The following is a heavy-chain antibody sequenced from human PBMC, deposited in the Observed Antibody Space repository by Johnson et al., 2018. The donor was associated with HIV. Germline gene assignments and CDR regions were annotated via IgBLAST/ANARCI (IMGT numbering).Heavy chain of an antibody. D-gene: IGHD1-1*01. CDR2: IYNSGPT. Sequence: VQLVESGGGLIQPGGSLRLSCAGSGFTVSSNYMSWVRQASGKGLEWVSVIYNSGPTYYGDSVKGRFTISRANSKNTLYLQMNSLRAEDTAVYYCASHERPTGTQEEAFDIWGQGTMVIVSS. V-gene: IGHV3-53*01. J-gene: IGHJ3*02. CDR1: GFTVSSNY. CDR3: ASHERPTGTQEEAFDI.